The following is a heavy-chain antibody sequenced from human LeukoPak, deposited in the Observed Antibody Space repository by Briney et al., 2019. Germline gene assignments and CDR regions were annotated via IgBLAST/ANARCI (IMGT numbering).Heavy chain of an antibody. CDR2: FYYSGST. CDR1: GDSISSSY. Sequence: AETLSLTCTVSGDSISSSYWSWIRQPPGKGLEWIGHFYYSGSTNYNPSLKSRVTISVDTSRNQFSLKLTSVTAADTAVYYCARGQGGNYYLNYFDYWGQGALVTVSS. D-gene: IGHD1-26*01. J-gene: IGHJ4*02. CDR3: ARGQGGNYYLNYFDY. V-gene: IGHV4-59*01.